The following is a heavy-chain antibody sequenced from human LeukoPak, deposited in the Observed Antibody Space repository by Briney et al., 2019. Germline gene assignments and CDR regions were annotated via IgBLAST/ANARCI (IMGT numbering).Heavy chain of an antibody. Sequence: GASVKVSCKASGGTFSSYAISWVRQAPGQGLEWMGRIIPIFGTANYAQKFQGRVTITTDESTSTAYMELSSLRSEDTAVYYCAREVSAVAGTRLYYFDYWGQGTLVTVPS. J-gene: IGHJ4*02. V-gene: IGHV1-69*05. CDR1: GGTFSSYA. CDR2: IIPIFGTA. D-gene: IGHD6-19*01. CDR3: AREVSAVAGTRLYYFDY.